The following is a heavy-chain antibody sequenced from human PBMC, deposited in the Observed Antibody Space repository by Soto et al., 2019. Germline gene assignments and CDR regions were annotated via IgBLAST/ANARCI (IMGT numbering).Heavy chain of an antibody. D-gene: IGHD2-2*01. J-gene: IGHJ4*01. CDR1: GYDFNTNW. CDR3: ARLPRDCNKTSCYYADH. Sequence: EESLKISCRGSGYDFNTNWFGWVGQLPGKGLEWVGIMYPGDSDTRYNPSLQGHVTLSADVTVSTAFLQWRSLKTSDTGMYFCARLPRDCNKTSCYYADHWGHGTQVTVSS. V-gene: IGHV5-51*01. CDR2: MYPGDSDT.